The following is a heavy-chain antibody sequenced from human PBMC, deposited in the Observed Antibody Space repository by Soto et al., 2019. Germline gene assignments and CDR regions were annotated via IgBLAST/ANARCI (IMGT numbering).Heavy chain of an antibody. CDR2: ISYDGSNK. V-gene: IGHV3-30-3*01. J-gene: IGHJ6*02. Sequence: QVQLVESGGGVVQPGRSLRLSCAASGFTFSSYAMHWVRQAPGKGLEWVAVISYDGSNKYYADSVKGRITISRDNSKNTLYLKMNSLRAEDTAVYYCARETYYDFWSGPYYGMDVWGQGTTVTVSS. CDR3: ARETYYDFWSGPYYGMDV. CDR1: GFTFSSYA. D-gene: IGHD3-3*01.